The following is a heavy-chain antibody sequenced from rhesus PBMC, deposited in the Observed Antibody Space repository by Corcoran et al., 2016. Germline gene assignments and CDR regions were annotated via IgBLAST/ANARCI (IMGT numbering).Heavy chain of an antibody. J-gene: IGHJ4*01. CDR2: ISSGGSN. CDR3: ARAPNFGFDY. CDR1: GGSFRGYW. V-gene: IGHV4S14*01. Sequence: QVQLQESGPGLVTPPETLSLTCAVSGGSFRGYWWGWNPLPPGKGLEWIGHISSGGSNYLTPSLKSRVTLSVDTSKNQVSLKLSSVTAADTAVYYCARAPNFGFDYWGQGVLVTVSS.